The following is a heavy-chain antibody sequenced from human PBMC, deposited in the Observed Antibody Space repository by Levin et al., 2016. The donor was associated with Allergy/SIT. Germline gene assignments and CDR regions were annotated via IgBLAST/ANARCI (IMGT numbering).Heavy chain of an antibody. V-gene: IGHV3-21*01. D-gene: IGHD6-13*01. CDR3: GAIASTNC. CDR2: ISRSSTYI. J-gene: IGHJ4*02. Sequence: WIRQPPGKGLEWVSSISRSSTYIYYADSVKGRFTISRDNAKNSLYLQMNSLRAEDTAVYYCGAIASTNCWGQGTLVTVSS.